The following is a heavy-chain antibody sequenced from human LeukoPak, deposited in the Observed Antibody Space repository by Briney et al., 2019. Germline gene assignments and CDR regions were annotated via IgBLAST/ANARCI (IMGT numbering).Heavy chain of an antibody. V-gene: IGHV3-21*01. CDR2: ISGSSNDI. D-gene: IGHD1-26*01. J-gene: IGHJ4*02. CDR1: GFTFSSYV. CDR3: ANWDSGSYSFDY. Sequence: PGGSLRLSCAASGFTFSSYVMTWVRQAPGKGLEWVSSISGSSNDIYYAESVKGRLTISRDNAKNSLYLQLNSLRAEDTAVHYCANWDSGSYSFDYWGQETLVTVSS.